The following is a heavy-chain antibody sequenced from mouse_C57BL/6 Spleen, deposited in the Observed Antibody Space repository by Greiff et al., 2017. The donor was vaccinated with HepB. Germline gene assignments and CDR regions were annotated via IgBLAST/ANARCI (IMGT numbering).Heavy chain of an antibody. J-gene: IGHJ1*03. CDR2: IYPRDGST. CDR1: GYTFTSYD. Sequence: VHLVESGPELVKPGASVKLSCKASGYTFTSYDINWVKQRPGQGLEWIGWIYPRDGSTKYNEKFKGKATLTVDTASSTAYMELHSLTSEDSAVYFCAREYYGSSRYFDVWGTGTTVTVSS. V-gene: IGHV1-85*01. CDR3: AREYYGSSRYFDV. D-gene: IGHD1-1*01.